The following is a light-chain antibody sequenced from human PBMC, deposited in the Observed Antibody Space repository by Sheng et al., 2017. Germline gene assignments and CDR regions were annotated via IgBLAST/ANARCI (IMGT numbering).Light chain of an antibody. Sequence: EIVMTQSPGTLSVSPGERATLSCRASQSVSTYLAWYQQKPGQAPRLLIYGASSRATGIPDRFSGSGSGTDFTLTISRLEPEDFAVYYCQQYGSSSWTFGQGTKVEIK. V-gene: IGKV3-20*01. CDR1: QSVSTY. CDR3: QQYGSSSWT. CDR2: GAS. J-gene: IGKJ1*01.